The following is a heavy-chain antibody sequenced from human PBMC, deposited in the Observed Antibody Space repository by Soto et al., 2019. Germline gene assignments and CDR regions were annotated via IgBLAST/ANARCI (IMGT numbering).Heavy chain of an antibody. J-gene: IGHJ5*02. Sequence: QIQLVQSGAEVKKPGTSVKVSCKASGYTFTSYGICWVRQAPGLGLEWMGWINPYSGHTNYAQNFQDRATLTTDTYTNTAYMELKSLRSDDTAVYFCARGQVVNFDNWFDPWGQGTLVTVSS. V-gene: IGHV1-18*04. CDR1: GYTFTSYG. CDR2: INPYSGHT. CDR3: ARGQVVNFDNWFDP. D-gene: IGHD3-22*01.